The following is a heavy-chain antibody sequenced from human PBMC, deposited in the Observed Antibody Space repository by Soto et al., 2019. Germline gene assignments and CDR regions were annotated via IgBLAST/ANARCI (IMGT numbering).Heavy chain of an antibody. J-gene: IGHJ4*02. CDR2: INTGNGNT. CDR1: GYTFTNYA. D-gene: IGHD4-4*01. CDR3: VHSLPGRVIDY. V-gene: IGHV1-3*04. Sequence: ASVKVSCKASGYTFTNYAMHWMRQAPGQRLEWMGWINTGNGNTKYSQKFQGRVTITRDTSASTAYVELTNLDPVDTATYYCVHSLPGRVIDYWGQGTLVTVSS.